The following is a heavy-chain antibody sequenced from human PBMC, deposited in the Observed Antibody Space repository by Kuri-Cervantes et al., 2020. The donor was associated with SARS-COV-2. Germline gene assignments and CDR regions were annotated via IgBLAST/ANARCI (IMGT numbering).Heavy chain of an antibody. D-gene: IGHD2-8*02. V-gene: IGHV3-9*01. J-gene: IGHJ5*02. CDR1: GFTLGDYA. CDR3: VKGCTGGLSMFDP. CDR2: LSWNSVSI. Sequence: SLRLSCAASGFTLGDYAMHWARQAPGKGLEGVSGLSWNSVSIGYAESVKGRLTISRDNAKNSLYLQMNSLRAEDTALYYCVKGCTGGLSMFDPWGQGTLVTVSS.